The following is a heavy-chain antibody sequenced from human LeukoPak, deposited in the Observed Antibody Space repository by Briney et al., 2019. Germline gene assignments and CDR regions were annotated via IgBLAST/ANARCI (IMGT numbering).Heavy chain of an antibody. J-gene: IGHJ4*02. Sequence: GGSLRLSCAASGFTFSSYAMSWVRQAPGKGLEWVSAISGSGGSTYYADSVKGRFTISRDNSKNTLYLQMNSLRAEDTAVYYCAKAGYDFWSGYYPTYYFDSWGQGTLVTVSS. CDR3: AKAGYDFWSGYYPTYYFDS. CDR2: ISGSGGST. CDR1: GFTFSSYA. V-gene: IGHV3-23*01. D-gene: IGHD3-3*01.